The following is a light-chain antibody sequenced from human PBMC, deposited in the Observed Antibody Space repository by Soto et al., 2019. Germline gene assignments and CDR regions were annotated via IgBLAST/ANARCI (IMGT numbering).Light chain of an antibody. Sequence: QSVLTQPASVSGSPGQSITISCTGTSSDVGGYNYVSWYQQHPGKAPKLMIYEVSNRPSGVSNRFSGSKSGNTASLTISGLPAEDEDDYYCRSYTSSSTYVFGTGTKVTVL. CDR3: RSYTSSSTYV. CDR2: EVS. J-gene: IGLJ1*01. V-gene: IGLV2-14*01. CDR1: SSDVGGYNY.